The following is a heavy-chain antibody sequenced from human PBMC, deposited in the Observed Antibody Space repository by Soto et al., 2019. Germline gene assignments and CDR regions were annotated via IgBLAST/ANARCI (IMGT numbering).Heavy chain of an antibody. J-gene: IGHJ6*02. V-gene: IGHV4-31*03. CDR1: GGSISSGGYY. Sequence: QVQLQESGPGLVKPSQTLSLTCTVSGGSISSGGYYWSWIRQHPGKGLEWIGYIYYSGSTYYNPSLKSRVTISVDTSKNQFSLKLSSVTAADTAVYYCARDISDYYAPGMDVWGQGTTVTVSS. D-gene: IGHD3-10*01. CDR2: IYYSGST. CDR3: ARDISDYYAPGMDV.